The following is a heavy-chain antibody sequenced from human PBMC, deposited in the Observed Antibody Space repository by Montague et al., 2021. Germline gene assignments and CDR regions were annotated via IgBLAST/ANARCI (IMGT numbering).Heavy chain of an antibody. CDR3: ARGWQKRFDP. V-gene: IGHV6-1*01. Sequence: CAISGDSVSIEELTCKSVRQTPALHLHWLVGSYYRSEWYNEYAISVKSRITVNPDTSKNQFSLLLNSVTPEDTAVYYCARGWQKRFDPWGQGTLVTVSS. J-gene: IGHJ5*02. D-gene: IGHD5-24*01. CDR1: GDSVSIEELT. CDR2: SYYRSEWYN.